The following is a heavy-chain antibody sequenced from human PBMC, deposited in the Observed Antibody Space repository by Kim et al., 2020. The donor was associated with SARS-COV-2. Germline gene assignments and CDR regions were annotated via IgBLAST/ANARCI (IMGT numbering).Heavy chain of an antibody. D-gene: IGHD3-22*01. J-gene: IGHJ6*02. V-gene: IGHV3-49*04. CDR3: TRDFHPNYYDSSGYYSLYYYYGMDV. Sequence: GGSLRLSCTASGFTFGDYAMSWVRQAPGKGLEWVGFIRSKAYGGTTEYAASVNCIFTISRDDSKSIAYLQMNSLKTEDTAVYYCTRDFHPNYYDSSGYYSLYYYYGMDVWGQGNTVTVSS. CDR1: GFTFGDYA. CDR2: IRSKAYGGTT.